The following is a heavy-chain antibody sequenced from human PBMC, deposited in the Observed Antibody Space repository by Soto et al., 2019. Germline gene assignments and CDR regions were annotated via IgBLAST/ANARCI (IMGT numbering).Heavy chain of an antibody. J-gene: IGHJ4*02. D-gene: IGHD6-13*01. Sequence: GGSLRLSCATSGFTFSSYGMHWVRQAPGKGLDWVAGISSDGSTKYFADSVKGRFTISRDNSKYTLYLQMNSLRAEDTALYYCEKVLRYSNSPTPVEYWGQGTLVTVSS. CDR3: EKVLRYSNSPTPVEY. CDR1: GFTFSSYG. CDR2: ISSDGSTK. V-gene: IGHV3-30*18.